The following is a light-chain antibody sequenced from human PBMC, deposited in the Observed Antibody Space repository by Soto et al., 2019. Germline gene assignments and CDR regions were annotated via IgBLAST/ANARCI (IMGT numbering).Light chain of an antibody. CDR2: GTS. J-gene: IGKJ4*01. CDR3: QQYGSSPLT. CDR1: QSVRNK. Sequence: EIVMTQSPATLSVSPGERATLPCMVSQSVRNKVAWYQQKPGQAPRFLIYGTSSRATGIPDRFSGSGAGTDFTLTISRLEPEDFAVYYCQQYGSSPLTFGGGTKVDIK. V-gene: IGKV3-20*01.